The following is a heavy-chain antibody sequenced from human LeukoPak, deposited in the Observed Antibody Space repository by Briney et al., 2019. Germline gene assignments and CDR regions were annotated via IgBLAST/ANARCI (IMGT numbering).Heavy chain of an antibody. CDR3: ARGGDYPFDY. CDR2: SNSDGSST. Sequence: PGGSLRLSCAASGFTFSSYWMHWVCQAPGKGLVWVSRSNSDGSSTNYADSVKGRFTISRDNAKNTLYLQMNSLRAEDTAVYYCARGGDYPFDYWGQGTLVTVSS. CDR1: GFTFSSYW. V-gene: IGHV3-74*01. D-gene: IGHD4-17*01. J-gene: IGHJ4*02.